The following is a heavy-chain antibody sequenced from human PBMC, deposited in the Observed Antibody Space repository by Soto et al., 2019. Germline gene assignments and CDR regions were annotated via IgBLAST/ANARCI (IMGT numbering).Heavy chain of an antibody. CDR2: TYYTGRT. D-gene: IGHD1-1*01. V-gene: IGHV4-59*01. CDR1: GDSISGYY. CDR3: ARHAGAFKPQKRYYYYYYMDV. Sequence: SETLSLTCTVSGDSISGYYWSWIRQAPGKGLEWIGYTYYTGRTDYNPSLKSRVTMSVDTSKNKFSLELSSLRSEDTAVYYCARHAGAFKPQKRYYYYYYMDVWGKGTTVTVSS. J-gene: IGHJ6*03.